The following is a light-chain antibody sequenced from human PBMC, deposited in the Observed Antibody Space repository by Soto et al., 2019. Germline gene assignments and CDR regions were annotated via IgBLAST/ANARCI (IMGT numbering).Light chain of an antibody. CDR2: EVS. J-gene: IGLJ1*01. CDR1: SSDVGGYNY. V-gene: IGLV2-14*01. Sequence: QSVLTQPASVSGSPGQSITISCTGTSSDVGGYNYVSWYQQHPGKAPKLMIYEVSNRPSGVSNRFSGSKSGNAASLTISGLQAEDEADYYCISFTSSSTFGFGTGTKLTVL. CDR3: ISFTSSSTFG.